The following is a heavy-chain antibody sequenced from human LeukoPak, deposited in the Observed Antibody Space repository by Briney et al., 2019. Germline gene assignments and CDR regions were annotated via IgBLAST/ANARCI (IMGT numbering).Heavy chain of an antibody. V-gene: IGHV4-59*01. Sequence: SETLSLTCTVSGDSINNYYWSWIRQTPRKGLGWIGYIYYSGSTNYNPSLKSRVTVSVDTSENQFSLKLSSVTAADTAVYYCARFSHYYGMEVWGQGTTVTVSS. CDR2: IYYSGST. J-gene: IGHJ6*02. CDR3: ARFSHYYGMEV. CDR1: GDSINNYY.